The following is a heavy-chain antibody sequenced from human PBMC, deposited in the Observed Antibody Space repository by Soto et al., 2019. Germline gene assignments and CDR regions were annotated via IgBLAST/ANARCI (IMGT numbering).Heavy chain of an antibody. Sequence: QEQLVESGGGVVQPGRSLRLSCVASGFTFRSYGMHWVRQAPGKGLEWVAVMSDDESKKYYADSVKGRFTISRDNSKNTLFLQKDTLISEDTAVYYCARTAGGRVRGALDIWGQGKMVTVSS. CDR2: MSDDESKK. CDR3: ARTAGGRVRGALDI. D-gene: IGHD6-13*01. J-gene: IGHJ3*02. V-gene: IGHV3-30-3*01. CDR1: GFTFRSYG.